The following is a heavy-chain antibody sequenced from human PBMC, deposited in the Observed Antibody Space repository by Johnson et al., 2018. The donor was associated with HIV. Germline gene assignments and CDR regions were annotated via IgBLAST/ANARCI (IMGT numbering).Heavy chain of an antibody. CDR3: VRRANVGTSVWGDFDL. V-gene: IGHV3-30*04. J-gene: IGHJ3*01. CDR1: GFTFSTYA. CDR2: ISSDASEK. Sequence: QVQLVESGGGVVQPGRSLRLSCAASGFTFSTYAIHWVRQSPGYGLEWVAVISSDASEKYYADSVKGRFTISRDNSKNTLHLQMNGLRAEDTAVYYCVRRANVGTSVWGDFDLWGQGTMATVSS. D-gene: IGHD3-16*01.